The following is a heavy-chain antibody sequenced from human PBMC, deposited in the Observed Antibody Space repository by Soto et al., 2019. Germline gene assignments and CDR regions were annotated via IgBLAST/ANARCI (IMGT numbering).Heavy chain of an antibody. CDR3: ARRVSGSPDN. V-gene: IGHV3-72*01. D-gene: IGHD1-26*01. CDR1: GFTLSDHY. CDR2: TKNKANRYTT. Sequence: EVQLVESGGRLVQPGGSLRLSCAASGFTLSDHYMDWVRQAPGKGLEWVGRTKNKANRYTTEYAASVNGRFTISRDDSKNSLYLQMNSLKTEDTAVYYCARRVSGSPDNWGQGTLVTVSS. J-gene: IGHJ4*02.